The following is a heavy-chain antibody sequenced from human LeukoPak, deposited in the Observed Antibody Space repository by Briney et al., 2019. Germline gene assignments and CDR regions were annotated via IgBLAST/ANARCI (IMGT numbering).Heavy chain of an antibody. CDR2: ISSNGGSI. Sequence: GGSLRLSCAASGFTFSDYAMHWVRQAPGKELEYVSAISSNGGSIHYANSVKGRFTISRDNSKNTLYLQMDSLRAEDTALYYCARAMARLATIPFDYWGQGTLVTVSS. V-gene: IGHV3-64*01. CDR1: GFTFSDYA. CDR3: ARAMARLATIPFDY. D-gene: IGHD5-24*01. J-gene: IGHJ4*02.